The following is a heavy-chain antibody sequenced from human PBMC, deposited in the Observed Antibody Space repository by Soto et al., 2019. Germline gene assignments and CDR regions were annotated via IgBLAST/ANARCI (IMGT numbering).Heavy chain of an antibody. CDR3: ARVYYYDSSGYYPDFDY. V-gene: IGHV1-2*02. CDR2: INPNSGGT. D-gene: IGHD3-22*01. CDR1: GYTFTGYY. Sequence: ASVKVSCKASGYTFTGYYMHWVRQAPGQGLEWMGWINPNSGGTNYAQKFQGRVTMTRDTSISTAYMELSRLRSDDTAVYYCARVYYYDSSGYYPDFDYWGQGTLVTVPS. J-gene: IGHJ4*02.